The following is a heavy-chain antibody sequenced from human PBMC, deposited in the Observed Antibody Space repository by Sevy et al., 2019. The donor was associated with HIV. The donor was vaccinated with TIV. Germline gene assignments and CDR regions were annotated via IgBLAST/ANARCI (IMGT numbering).Heavy chain of an antibody. CDR1: GETFVGHY. CDR2: INHRGTA. Sequence: SETLSLTCAVFGETFVGHYWTWIRQTPGKGLEWIGEINHRGTANYNPYLKSRVTISVDTSNKQFSLRLNSMTAADTAVYYCAKTATVTISALDSWGRGTLVTVSS. CDR3: AKTATVTISALDS. J-gene: IGHJ4*02. V-gene: IGHV4-34*08. D-gene: IGHD4-17*01.